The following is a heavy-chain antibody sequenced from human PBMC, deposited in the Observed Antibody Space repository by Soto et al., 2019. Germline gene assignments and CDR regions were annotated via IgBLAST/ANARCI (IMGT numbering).Heavy chain of an antibody. V-gene: IGHV4-30-4*08. CDR3: ARVKDFGDLFDS. CDR2: IFYSGTT. Sequence: PSETLSLTCTVSGGSISSGGYFWSWIRQPPGKGLEWIGNIFYSGTTYYNPSLKSRVTISVDTSENQFSLRLTSVTAVDTAVYYCARVKDFGDLFDSWGQGTLVTV. J-gene: IGHJ4*02. D-gene: IGHD4-17*01. CDR1: GGSISSGGYF.